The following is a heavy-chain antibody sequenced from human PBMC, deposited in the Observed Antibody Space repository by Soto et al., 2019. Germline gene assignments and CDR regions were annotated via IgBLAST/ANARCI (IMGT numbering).Heavy chain of an antibody. D-gene: IGHD6-19*01. CDR3: AKGDAGPSSGWYQGYYYYGMDV. CDR1: GFTFSSYA. J-gene: IGHJ6*02. V-gene: IGHV3-23*01. Sequence: PGGSLRLSCAASGFTFSSYAMSWVRQAPEKGLEWVSAISGSGGSTYYADSVKGRFTISRDNSKNTLYLQMNSLRAEDTAVYYCAKGDAGPSSGWYQGYYYYGMDVWGQGTTVTVSS. CDR2: ISGSGGST.